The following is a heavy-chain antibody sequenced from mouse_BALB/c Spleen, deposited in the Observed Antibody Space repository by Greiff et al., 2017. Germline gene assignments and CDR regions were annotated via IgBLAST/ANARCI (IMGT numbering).Heavy chain of an antibody. D-gene: IGHD2-2*01. J-gene: IGHJ4*01. Sequence: QVQLQQSGPQLVRPGASVKISCKASGYSFTSYWMHWVKQRPGQGLEWIGMIDPSYSETRLNQKFKDKATLTVDKSSSTAYMQLSSPTSEDSAVYYCARLGGYYYAMDYWGQGTSVTVSS. CDR3: ARLGGYYYAMDY. V-gene: IGHV1S127*01. CDR2: IDPSYSET. CDR1: GYSFTSYW.